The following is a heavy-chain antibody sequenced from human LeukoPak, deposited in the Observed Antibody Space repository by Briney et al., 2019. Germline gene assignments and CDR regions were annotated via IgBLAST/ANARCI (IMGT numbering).Heavy chain of an antibody. D-gene: IGHD1-26*01. J-gene: IGHJ3*02. CDR2: IYSGGST. CDR1: GFTVSSNY. CDR3: AREISGSSSDAFDI. V-gene: IGHV3-66*01. Sequence: GGSLRLSCAASGFTVSSNYMSWVRQAPGKGLEWVSVIYSGGSTYYADSVKGRFTISRDNSKNTLYLQMNSLRAEDTAVYYCAREISGSSSDAFDIWGQGTMVTVSS.